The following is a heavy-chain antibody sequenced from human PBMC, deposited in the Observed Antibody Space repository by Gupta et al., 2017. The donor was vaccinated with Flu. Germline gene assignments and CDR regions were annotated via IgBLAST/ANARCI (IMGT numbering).Heavy chain of an antibody. V-gene: IGHV3-7*01. Sequence: WVRQAPGKGLEWVANIAADGSVKNYADSVKGRFTISRDDAKNSLNRQMNSLRAEDTARYYCARNRGWQQFDSWGQGALVTVSS. CDR3: ARNRGWQQFDS. J-gene: IGHJ5*01. CDR2: IAADGSVK. D-gene: IGHD3-10*01.